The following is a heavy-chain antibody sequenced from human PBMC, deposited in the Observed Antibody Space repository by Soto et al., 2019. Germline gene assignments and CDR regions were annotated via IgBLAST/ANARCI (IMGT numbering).Heavy chain of an antibody. D-gene: IGHD2-2*01. V-gene: IGHV3-30*18. J-gene: IGHJ4*02. CDR3: AKDGIFELLCYYFDY. Sequence: GGSLRLSCAASGFTFSSYGMHWVRQAPGKGLEWVAVISYDGSNKYYADSVKGRFTISRDNSKNTLYLQMNSLRAEDTAVYYCAKDGIFELLCYYFDYWGQGTLVTVSS. CDR2: ISYDGSNK. CDR1: GFTFSSYG.